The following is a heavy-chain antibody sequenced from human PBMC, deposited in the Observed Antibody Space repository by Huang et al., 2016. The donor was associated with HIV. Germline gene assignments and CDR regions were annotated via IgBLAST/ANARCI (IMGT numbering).Heavy chain of an antibody. CDR2: INHLGSP. J-gene: IGHJ5*02. D-gene: IGHD3-10*01. V-gene: IGHV4-34*02. CDR1: GGSLSGYY. CDR3: ARDATKNPRGWFDP. Sequence: QVHLQQWGAGLLKSAETLSLTCAVYGGSLSGYYWSWLRQTPGKGLAWIGEINHLGSPNYNPSLKSRVSISRDGSKKQFSLKLRSISDADTAVYFCARDATKNPRGWFDPWGQGTLVTGSS.